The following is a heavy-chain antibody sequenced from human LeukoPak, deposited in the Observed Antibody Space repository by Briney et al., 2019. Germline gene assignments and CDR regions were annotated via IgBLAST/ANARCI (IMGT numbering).Heavy chain of an antibody. CDR2: IKQDASEK. CDR1: RFQFNIYW. J-gene: IGHJ4*02. V-gene: IGHV3-7*04. CDR3: ARGYNSALDY. Sequence: GGSLRLSCAASRFQFNIYWMSWVRQAPGKGLEWVANIKQDASEKNYVDSVKGRFTISRDNARNSLYLQMNSLRVEDTAVYFCARGYNSALDYWGQGVLVTVSS. D-gene: IGHD6-19*01.